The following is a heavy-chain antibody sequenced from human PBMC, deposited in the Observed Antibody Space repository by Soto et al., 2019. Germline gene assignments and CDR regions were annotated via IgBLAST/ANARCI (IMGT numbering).Heavy chain of an antibody. V-gene: IGHV3-23*01. CDR3: AKGFIVAATTPEFDY. CDR1: GFTFTTYA. D-gene: IGHD1-26*01. CDR2: VTDSGGKT. Sequence: EVQLLESGGGLVQPGGSLRRSCAASGFTFTTYAMSWVRQAPGKGLERVSGVTDSGGKTYYADSVKGRFTISRDNSKNTLYLQMNSLRAEDTAVYYCAKGFIVAATTPEFDYWGQGTLVTVSS. J-gene: IGHJ4*02.